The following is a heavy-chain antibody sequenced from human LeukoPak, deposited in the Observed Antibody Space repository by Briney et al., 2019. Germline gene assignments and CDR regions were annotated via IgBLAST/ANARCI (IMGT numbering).Heavy chain of an antibody. CDR1: GFTFSSYN. CDR2: ISTSGNTI. D-gene: IGHD3-10*01. V-gene: IGHV3-48*02. CDR3: ARKYSGSGNYFFDY. Sequence: GGSLRLSCAASGFTFSSYNMNWVRQAPGKGLEWVSFISTSGNTIYYVDSVKGRFTISRDNAKNLLYLQMNSLRDEDTAVYYCARKYSGSGNYFFDYWGQGTLVTVSS. J-gene: IGHJ4*02.